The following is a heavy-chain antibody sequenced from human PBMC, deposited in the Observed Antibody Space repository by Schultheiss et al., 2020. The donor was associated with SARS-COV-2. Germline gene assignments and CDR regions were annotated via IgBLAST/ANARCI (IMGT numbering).Heavy chain of an antibody. D-gene: IGHD4-11*01. CDR3: ARDSVTRYYYYGMDV. J-gene: IGHJ6*02. CDR1: GGSFSGYY. V-gene: IGHV4-31*02. CDR2: IYYSGST. Sequence: SQTLSLTCAVYGGSFSGYYWSWIRQHPGKGLEWIGYIYYSGSTYYNPSLKSRVTISVDTSKNQFSLKLSSVTAADTAVYYCARDSVTRYYYYGMDVWGQGTTVTVSS.